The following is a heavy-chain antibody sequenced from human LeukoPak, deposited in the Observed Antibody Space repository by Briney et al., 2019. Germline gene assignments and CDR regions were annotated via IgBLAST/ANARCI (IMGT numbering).Heavy chain of an antibody. CDR2: IRYDGSNK. D-gene: IGHD3-10*01. Sequence: GGSLRLSCAASEFTFTNYGMHWVRQAPGKGLEWVAFIRYDGSNKYYADSVKGRFTISRDTSKNTLYLQMNSLRAEDTALYYCTKTRGSQAYFDYWGQGTLVTVSS. J-gene: IGHJ4*02. V-gene: IGHV3-30*02. CDR3: TKTRGSQAYFDY. CDR1: EFTFTNYG.